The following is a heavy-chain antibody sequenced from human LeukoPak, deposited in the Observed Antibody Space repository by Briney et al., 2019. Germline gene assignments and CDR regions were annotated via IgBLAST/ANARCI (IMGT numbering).Heavy chain of an antibody. CDR1: GFTFSNYR. V-gene: IGHV3-21*01. CDR3: ASYSSSWYESVDAFDI. Sequence: GGSLRLSCAASGFTFSNYRMNWVRQAPGKGLEWVSCISSSSSYIYYADSVKGRFTISRDNAKNSLYLQMISLRAEDMAVYYCASYSSSWYESVDAFDIWGQGTMVTVSS. J-gene: IGHJ3*02. D-gene: IGHD6-13*01. CDR2: ISSSSSYI.